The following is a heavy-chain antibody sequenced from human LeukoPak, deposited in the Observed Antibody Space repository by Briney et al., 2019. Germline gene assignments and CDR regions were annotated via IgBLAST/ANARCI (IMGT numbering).Heavy chain of an antibody. CDR2: ISAYNGNT. J-gene: IGHJ4*02. Sequence: GASVKVSCKASGYIFASYGVSWVRQAPGQGLEWMGRISAYNGNTNSAQKFQGRVTLTVDTSTSTAYMELGSLRSDDTAVYYCVRDLGLDTVMIFSDYWGQGTLVTVSS. CDR3: VRDLGLDTVMIFSDY. CDR1: GYIFASYG. V-gene: IGHV1-18*01. D-gene: IGHD3/OR15-3a*01.